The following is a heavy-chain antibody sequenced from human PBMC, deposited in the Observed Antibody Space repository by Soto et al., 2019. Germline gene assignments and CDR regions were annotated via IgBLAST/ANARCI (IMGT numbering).Heavy chain of an antibody. J-gene: IGHJ6*02. CDR3: ARDHPEYSSSWETYYYYYYGMDV. V-gene: IGHV1-69*13. CDR2: IIPIFGTA. CDR1: GGTFSSYA. D-gene: IGHD6-13*01. Sequence: ASVKVSCKASGGTFSSYAISWVRQAPGQGLEWMGGIIPIFGTANYAQKFQGRVTITADESTSTAYMELSSLRSEDTAVYYCARDHPEYSSSWETYYYYYYGMDVWGQGTTVTVSS.